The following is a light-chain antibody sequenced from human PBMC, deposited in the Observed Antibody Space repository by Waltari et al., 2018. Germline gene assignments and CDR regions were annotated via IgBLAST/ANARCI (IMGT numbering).Light chain of an antibody. V-gene: IGLV2-23*01. CDR2: EGN. CDR3: CSYAGGTSWV. J-gene: IGLJ3*02. CDR1: DVAYFNL. Sequence: QSALTQPASVSGSYGQSITISCGDVAYFNLVSWYQQQPGKAPKVIIYEGNKRPSGLSVRFSGSQSGNTASLTISGLQADDQADYYCCSYAGGTSWVFGGGTKLTVL.